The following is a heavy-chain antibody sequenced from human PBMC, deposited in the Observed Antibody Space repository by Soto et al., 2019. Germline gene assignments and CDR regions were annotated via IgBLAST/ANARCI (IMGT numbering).Heavy chain of an antibody. D-gene: IGHD3-22*01. J-gene: IGHJ6*02. CDR1: GYSFTSYW. V-gene: IGHV5-10-1*01. Sequence: GESLKISCKGSGYSFTSYWISWVRQMPGKGLEWMGRIDPSDSYTNYSPSFQGHVTISADKSISTAYLQWSSLKASDTAMYYCARLKPSGYYPPRYYYGMGVWGQGTTVTVSS. CDR2: IDPSDSYT. CDR3: ARLKPSGYYPPRYYYGMGV.